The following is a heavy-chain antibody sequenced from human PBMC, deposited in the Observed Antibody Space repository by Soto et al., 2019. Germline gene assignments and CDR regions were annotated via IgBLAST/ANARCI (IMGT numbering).Heavy chain of an antibody. CDR3: ARRYGVYFDY. Sequence: SETLSLTCTVSGGPLRSYYWHWIRQSPGRGLECIGYIYYTGSTNYNPSLKSRVTISVDTSKNQFSLKLSSVTAADTAVYYCARRYGVYFDYWGQGTLVTVSS. J-gene: IGHJ4*02. CDR1: GGPLRSYY. CDR2: IYYTGST. V-gene: IGHV4-59*08. D-gene: IGHD4-17*01.